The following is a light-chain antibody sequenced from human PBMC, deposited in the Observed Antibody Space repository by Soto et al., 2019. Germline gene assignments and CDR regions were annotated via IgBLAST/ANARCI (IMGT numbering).Light chain of an antibody. V-gene: IGKV3-20*01. CDR1: QSVISKY. CDR2: GAS. CDR3: QHYGTSSWT. J-gene: IGKJ1*01. Sequence: EVVLTQSPGTLSLSPGEGATLSCRASQSVISKYLAWYQQKPGQAPRLLIFGASSRATGIPDKFSGSGSGTDFTLTISRLEPDDFAVYYCQHYGTSSWTFGQGTKVDIK.